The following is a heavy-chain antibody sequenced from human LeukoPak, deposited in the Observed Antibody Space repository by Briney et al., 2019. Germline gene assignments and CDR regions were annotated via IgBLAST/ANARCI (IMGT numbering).Heavy chain of an antibody. D-gene: IGHD4-17*01. Sequence: SETLSLTCTVSGGSISSYYWSWIRQPPGKGLEWIGYIYYSGSTNYNPSLKSRVTISVDTSKNQFSPKLSSVTAADTAVYYCAGNGDYGPFDYWGQGTLVTVSS. CDR3: AGNGDYGPFDY. CDR2: IYYSGST. J-gene: IGHJ4*02. CDR1: GGSISSYY. V-gene: IGHV4-59*08.